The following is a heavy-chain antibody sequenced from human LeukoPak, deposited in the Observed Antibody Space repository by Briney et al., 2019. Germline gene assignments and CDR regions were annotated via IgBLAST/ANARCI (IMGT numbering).Heavy chain of an antibody. Sequence: PGGSLRLXCEVSGFTFTDFWMNWVRQAPGKGPEWVASIRQDGSEKTYVDSAKGRFTISRDNTKNSLSLQLNGLRAEDTAVYYCARDGTAPGLYFDLWGQGTLATVSS. CDR2: IRQDGSEK. V-gene: IGHV3-7*01. CDR1: GFTFTDFW. J-gene: IGHJ4*01. D-gene: IGHD6-13*01. CDR3: ARDGTAPGLYFDL.